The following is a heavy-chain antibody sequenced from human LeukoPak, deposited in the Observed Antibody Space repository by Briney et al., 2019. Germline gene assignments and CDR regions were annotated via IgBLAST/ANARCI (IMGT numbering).Heavy chain of an antibody. J-gene: IGHJ4*02. CDR2: IKTDGSIT. CDR3: ARDPRISTVLTPFDY. V-gene: IGHV3-74*01. Sequence: PGGSLRLSCAGSGFSLNSYWMHWVRQAPGKGLEWVSGIKTDGSITTHADSVRRLFTISRDNDKNTLYLQMNSLRAEDTAVYYCARDPRISTVLTPFDYWGQGTLVTVSS. D-gene: IGHD4-17*01. CDR1: GFSLNSYW.